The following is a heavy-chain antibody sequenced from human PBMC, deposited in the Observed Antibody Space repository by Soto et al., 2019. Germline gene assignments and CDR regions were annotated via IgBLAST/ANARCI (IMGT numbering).Heavy chain of an antibody. V-gene: IGHV1-3*01. J-gene: IGHJ4*02. CDR3: ARDPLLIAVALGPDY. CDR2: INAGNGNT. CDR1: GYTFTSYA. Sequence: GASVKVSCKASGYTFTSYAMHWVRQAPGQRLEWMGWINAGNGNTKYSQKFQGRVTITRDTSASTAYMELSSLRSEDTAVYYCARDPLLIAVALGPDYWGQGTLVTVSS. D-gene: IGHD6-19*01.